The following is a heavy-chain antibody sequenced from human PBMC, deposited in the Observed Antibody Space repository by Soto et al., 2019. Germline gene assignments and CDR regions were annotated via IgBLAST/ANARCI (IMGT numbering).Heavy chain of an antibody. D-gene: IGHD2-2*01. V-gene: IGHV4-39*01. CDR1: GDSISSNNYY. J-gene: IGHJ6*02. CDR3: ARHPGYCTGTSCCGYYTMDV. CDR2: INYSGST. Sequence: SETLSLTCTVSGDSISSNNYYWGWIRQPPGKGLEWIGGINYSGSTYYNPSLKSRVTISVDTSKNQFSLMLSSVTAADTAVYYCARHPGYCTGTSCCGYYTMDVWGQGTTVT.